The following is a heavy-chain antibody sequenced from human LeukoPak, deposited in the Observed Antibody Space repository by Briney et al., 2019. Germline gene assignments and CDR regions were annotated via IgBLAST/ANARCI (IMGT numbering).Heavy chain of an antibody. CDR2: INPNSGDT. Sequence: ASVKVSCKASGYSFTGQDMHWVRQAPGQELEWMGWINPNSGDTNYAQKFQGSVTMTRDTTISTAYMELNRLTSDDTAVYYCASYPRYSSTPPFDYWGQGTPVTVSS. J-gene: IGHJ4*02. V-gene: IGHV1-2*02. CDR3: ASYPRYSSTPPFDY. CDR1: GYSFTGQD. D-gene: IGHD6-19*01.